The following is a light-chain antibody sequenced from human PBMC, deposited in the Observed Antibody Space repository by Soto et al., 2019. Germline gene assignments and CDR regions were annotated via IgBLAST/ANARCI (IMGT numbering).Light chain of an antibody. CDR3: QQRSNWIT. J-gene: IGKJ5*01. Sequence: MVLTQSPGSLSMSQGERATLSCRASQNIGSTYLAWYQQKPGQAPRLLIYDASHRATGIPARISGSGSGTDFTLTISSLEPEDFAVYYCQQRSNWITFGQGTRLAIK. CDR1: QNIGSTY. V-gene: IGKV3-11*01. CDR2: DAS.